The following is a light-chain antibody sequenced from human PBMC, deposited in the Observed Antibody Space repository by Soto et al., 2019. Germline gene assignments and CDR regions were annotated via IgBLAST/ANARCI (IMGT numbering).Light chain of an antibody. V-gene: IGLV2-14*03. Sequence: QSALAQPASVSGSPGQSITISCTGTSSDIGTYYVSWYQQHAGKVPKLMIYDVSNRPSGVSDRFSGSKSGNTASLTISGLQAEDEADYYCTSYTSSRTVVFGGGTKLTVL. CDR3: TSYTSSRTVV. CDR1: SSDIGTYY. J-gene: IGLJ2*01. CDR2: DVS.